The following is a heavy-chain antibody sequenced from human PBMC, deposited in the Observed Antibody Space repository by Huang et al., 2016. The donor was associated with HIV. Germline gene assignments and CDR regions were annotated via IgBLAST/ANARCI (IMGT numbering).Heavy chain of an antibody. Sequence: QVQLQESGPGLVKPSETLSLTCTVSGGSISSHYWSWIRQPPGKGLEWIGSIYYSGSTNYNPSLKSRVTISVDTSKNQFSRKLSSVTAADTAVYYCARDTMVRGFDYWGQGTLVTVSS. CDR3: ARDTMVRGFDY. J-gene: IGHJ4*02. V-gene: IGHV4-59*11. CDR2: IYYSGST. D-gene: IGHD3-10*01. CDR1: GGSISSHY.